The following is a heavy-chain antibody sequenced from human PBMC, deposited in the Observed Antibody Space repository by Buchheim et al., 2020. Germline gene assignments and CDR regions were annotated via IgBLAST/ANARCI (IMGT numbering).Heavy chain of an antibody. D-gene: IGHD4-17*01. CDR2: ISYDGSNK. Sequence: QVQLVESGGGVVQPGRSLRLSCAASGFTFSSYAMHWVRQAPGKGLEWVAVISYDGSNKYYADSVKGRFTISRDNSKNTLYLQMNSLRAEDTAVYYCAKEAYDYGDYVSPFDYWGQGTL. V-gene: IGHV3-30*04. CDR1: GFTFSSYA. CDR3: AKEAYDYGDYVSPFDY. J-gene: IGHJ4*02.